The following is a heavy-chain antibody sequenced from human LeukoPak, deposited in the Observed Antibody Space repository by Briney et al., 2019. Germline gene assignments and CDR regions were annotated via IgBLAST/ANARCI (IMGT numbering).Heavy chain of an antibody. Sequence: AGGSLRLSRAASGFTFSSYWMSWVRQAPGKGLEWVANIKHDGSDKYYVDSVKGRFTISRDNAKNSLYLQMNSLRAGDTAVYYCMREGYYDSSRYFRGASGYWGQGTLVTVSS. CDR3: MREGYYDSSRYFRGASGY. J-gene: IGHJ4*02. D-gene: IGHD3-22*01. CDR2: IKHDGSDK. V-gene: IGHV3-7*01. CDR1: GFTFSSYW.